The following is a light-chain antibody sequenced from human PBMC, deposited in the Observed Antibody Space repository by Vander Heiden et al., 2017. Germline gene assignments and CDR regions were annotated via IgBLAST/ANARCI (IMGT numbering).Light chain of an antibody. CDR3: QQYSGLPYT. Sequence: DIQMTQSPSTLSAFLGDTITISCRASQRIHNWLAWYQQRPGKAPKLLISRASTLESGITSRFNGAGTGTEFTLTITSLQADDFATYFCQQYSGLPYTFGQGTKVEMK. J-gene: IGKJ2*01. V-gene: IGKV1-5*03. CDR2: RAS. CDR1: QRIHNW.